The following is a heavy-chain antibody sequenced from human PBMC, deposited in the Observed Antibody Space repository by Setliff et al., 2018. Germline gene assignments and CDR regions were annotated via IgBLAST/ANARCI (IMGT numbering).Heavy chain of an antibody. J-gene: IGHJ4*02. CDR2: ISSTAGST. Sequence: GSLRLSCAASGFTLSSYAMSWVRQAPGKGLEWVSGISSTAGSTYYTDSVKGRFTTSRDNSKNTLSLQMSSLRTEDTAIYFCAGQGPIFGSGLIPGFDQWGQGTMVTVSS. D-gene: IGHD3-3*01. V-gene: IGHV3-23*01. CDR3: AGQGPIFGSGLIPGFDQ. CDR1: GFTLSSYA.